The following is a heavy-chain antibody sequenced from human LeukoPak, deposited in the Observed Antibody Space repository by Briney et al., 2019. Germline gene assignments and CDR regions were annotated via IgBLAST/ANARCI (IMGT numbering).Heavy chain of an antibody. J-gene: IGHJ4*02. V-gene: IGHV1-2*02. CDR1: GYTFTGYY. D-gene: IGHD2-15*01. CDR2: INPNSGGT. Sequence: ASVKVSCKASGYTFTGYYMHWVRQAPGQGLEWTGWINPNSGGTNYAQKFQGRVTMTRDTSISTAYMELSRLRSDDTAVYYCARETGCSGGSCYDYFDYWGQGTLVTVSS. CDR3: ARETGCSGGSCYDYFDY.